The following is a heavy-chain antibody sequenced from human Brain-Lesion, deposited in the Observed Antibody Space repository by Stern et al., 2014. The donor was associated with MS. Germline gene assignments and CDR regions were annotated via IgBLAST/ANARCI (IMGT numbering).Heavy chain of an antibody. CDR2: IWPGDSDT. Sequence: VQRVESGAEVKKPGESLKISCKGYGYRFNSNWMGGGRQMPGKGLEWRGMIWPGDSDTRYSPSFQGQVTISADKSISTAFLLWISLQASDTAMYYCARRGDSSSSGFDYWGQGTLVIVSS. V-gene: IGHV5-51*01. CDR1: GYRFNSNW. CDR3: ARRGDSSSSGFDY. J-gene: IGHJ4*02. D-gene: IGHD6-6*01.